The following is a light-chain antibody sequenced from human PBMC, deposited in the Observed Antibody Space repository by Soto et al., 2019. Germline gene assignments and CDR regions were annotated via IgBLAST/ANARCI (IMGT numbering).Light chain of an antibody. CDR3: SAWDDTLNGLV. V-gene: IGLV1-47*01. CDR1: SSNIGSNY. J-gene: IGLJ2*01. CDR2: RAS. Sequence: QSVLTQPPSASGTPGQRVTISCSGSSSNIGSNYVYWYQQVPVTAPRLLMYRASQRPSGVPDRFSGSKSGTSASLAISGLRSEDEADYYCSAWDDTLNGLVFGGGTQLTVL.